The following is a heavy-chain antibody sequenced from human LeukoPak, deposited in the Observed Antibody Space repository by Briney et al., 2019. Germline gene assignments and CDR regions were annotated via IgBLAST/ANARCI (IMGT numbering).Heavy chain of an antibody. CDR1: GFTVSSNY. J-gene: IGHJ4*02. Sequence: PGRSLRLSCAASGFTVSSNYMSWVRQAPGKGLEWVSVIYSGGSTYYADSVKGRFTISRDNSKNTLYLQMNSLRAEDTAVYYCARDLAYYGSGKQNYWGQGTLVTVSS. CDR3: ARDLAYYGSGKQNY. V-gene: IGHV3-66*01. CDR2: IYSGGST. D-gene: IGHD3-10*01.